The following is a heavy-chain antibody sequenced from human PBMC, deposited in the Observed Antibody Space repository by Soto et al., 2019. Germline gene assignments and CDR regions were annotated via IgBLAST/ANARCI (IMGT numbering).Heavy chain of an antibody. CDR3: ASTTEAVAGYFDY. CDR2: INHSGST. CDR1: GGSFSGYY. V-gene: IGHV4-34*01. D-gene: IGHD6-19*01. J-gene: IGHJ4*02. Sequence: SETLSLTCAVYGGSFSGYYWSWIRQPPGKGLEWIGEINHSGSTNYNPSLKSRVTISVDTSKNQFSLKLSSVTAADTAVYYCASTTEAVAGYFDYWGQGTLVTVSS.